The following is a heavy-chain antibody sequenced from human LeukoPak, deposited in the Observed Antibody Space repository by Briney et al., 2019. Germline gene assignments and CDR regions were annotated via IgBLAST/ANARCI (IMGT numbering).Heavy chain of an antibody. CDR3: ARTAGHCSGGSCYPYYFDY. CDR1: GYTFTGYY. J-gene: IGHJ4*02. V-gene: IGHV1-2*02. Sequence: ASVKVSCKASGYTFTGYYMHWVRQAPGQGLEWMGWINPNSGGTNYAQKFQGRVTMTRDTSISTAYMELSRLRSGDTAVYYCARTAGHCSGGSCYPYYFDYWGQGTLVTVSS. D-gene: IGHD2-15*01. CDR2: INPNSGGT.